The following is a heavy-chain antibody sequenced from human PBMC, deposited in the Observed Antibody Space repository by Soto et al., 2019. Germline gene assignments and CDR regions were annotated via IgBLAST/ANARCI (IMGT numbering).Heavy chain of an antibody. CDR3: ARNAGYCSGGSCYSVPYFQH. Sequence: GGSLRLSCAASGFTFSSYAMSWVRQAPGKGLEWVSYISSSSSTIYYADSVKGRFTISRDNAKNSLYLQMNSLRAEDTAVYYCARNAGYCSGGSCYSVPYFQHWGQGTLVTVSS. D-gene: IGHD2-15*01. CDR2: ISSSSSTI. J-gene: IGHJ1*01. V-gene: IGHV3-48*01. CDR1: GFTFSSYA.